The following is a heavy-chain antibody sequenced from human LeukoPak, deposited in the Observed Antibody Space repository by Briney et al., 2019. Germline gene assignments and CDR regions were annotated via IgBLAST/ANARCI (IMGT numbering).Heavy chain of an antibody. CDR2: IDPSDSYT. D-gene: IGHD3-9*01. J-gene: IGHJ5*02. V-gene: IGHV5-10-1*01. Sequence: GESLKISCKGSGYSFTSYWISRVRQMPGKGLVWMGRIDPSDSYTNYSPSFQGHVTISADKSISTAYLQWSSLKASDTAMYYCARIGDILTGYYWFDPWGQGTLVTVSS. CDR3: ARIGDILTGYYWFDP. CDR1: GYSFTSYW.